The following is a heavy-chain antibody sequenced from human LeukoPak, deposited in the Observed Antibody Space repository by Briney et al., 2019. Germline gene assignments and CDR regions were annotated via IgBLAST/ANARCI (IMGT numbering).Heavy chain of an antibody. CDR3: ARDSGAPARYSSSWYPRDYYYYGMDV. CDR2: MNPNSGNT. D-gene: IGHD6-13*01. J-gene: IGHJ6*02. CDR1: GYTFTTYD. V-gene: IGHV1-8*01. Sequence: ASVKVSCKASGYTFTTYDINWVRQATGQGLEWMGWMNPNSGNTGYAQKFQGRVTMTRNTSITTAYMELSSLRSEDTAVYYCARDSGAPARYSSSWYPRDYYYYGMDVWGQGTTVTVSS.